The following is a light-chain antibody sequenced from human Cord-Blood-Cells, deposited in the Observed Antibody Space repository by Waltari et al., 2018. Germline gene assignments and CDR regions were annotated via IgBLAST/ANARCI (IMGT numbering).Light chain of an antibody. CDR1: QSLLNSNGYNY. V-gene: IGKV2-28*01. Sequence: DIAMTQSPLSLSVTPGQPASIPCMTSQSLLNSNGYNYLSWYLQKPGQSPQLLIYLGSNRASGVPDRFSGSGSGTEFTLKISRVEAEDVGVYYCMQALQTPLTFGGGTKVEIK. CDR3: MQALQTPLT. CDR2: LGS. J-gene: IGKJ4*01.